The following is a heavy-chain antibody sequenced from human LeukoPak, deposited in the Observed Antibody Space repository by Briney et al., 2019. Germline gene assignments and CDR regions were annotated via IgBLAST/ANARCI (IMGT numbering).Heavy chain of an antibody. D-gene: IGHD5-18*01. Sequence: SETLSLTCTVSGVSVSSGSYYWSWIRQPPGKGLEWIGYIYYSGGTNYSPSLKSRVTISIDTSKNQFSLKLSSVTAADTAVFYCARGGGYSYGYAFDIWGQGTMVTVS. CDR3: ARGGGYSYGYAFDI. J-gene: IGHJ3*02. CDR2: IYYSGGT. CDR1: GVSVSSGSYY. V-gene: IGHV4-61*01.